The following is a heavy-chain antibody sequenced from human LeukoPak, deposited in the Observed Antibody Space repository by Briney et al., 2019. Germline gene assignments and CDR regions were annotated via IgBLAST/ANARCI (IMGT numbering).Heavy chain of an antibody. V-gene: IGHV4-38-2*02. CDR2: IYHSGST. J-gene: IGHJ6*03. Sequence: PSETLSLTCTVSGYSISSGYYWGWIRQPPGKGLERIGSIYHSGSTYYNPSLKSRVTISVDTSKNQFSLKLSSVTAAGTAVYYCRAPYYYYYYYMDVWGKGTTVTVSS. CDR3: RAPYYYYYYYMDV. CDR1: GYSISSGYY.